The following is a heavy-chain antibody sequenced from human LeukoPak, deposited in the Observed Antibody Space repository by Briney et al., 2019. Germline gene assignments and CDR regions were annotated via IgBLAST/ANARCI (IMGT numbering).Heavy chain of an antibody. V-gene: IGHV4-4*07. J-gene: IGHJ4*02. D-gene: IGHD1-14*01. CDR2: IYTSGST. Sequence: SETLSLTCTVSGGSISSYYWSWIRQPAGKGLEWIGRIYTSGSTYYNPSLKSRVTISVDRSKNQFSLKLSSVTAADTAVYYCARVSTLNRYFDYWGQGTLVTVSS. CDR3: ARVSTLNRYFDY. CDR1: GGSISSYY.